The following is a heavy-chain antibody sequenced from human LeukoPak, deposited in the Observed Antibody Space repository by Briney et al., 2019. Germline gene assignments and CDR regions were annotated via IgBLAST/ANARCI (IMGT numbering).Heavy chain of an antibody. CDR2: IYSSGST. CDR3: ARGPSYYYMDV. Sequence: SETLSLTCTVSGVSITTYYWSWIRQPAGKGLEWIGRIYSSGSTNYNPSLKSRVTMSVDTSKNQFSLGLSSVTAADTAVYYCARGPSYYYMDVWGKGTTVTISS. V-gene: IGHV4-4*07. CDR1: GVSITTYY. J-gene: IGHJ6*03.